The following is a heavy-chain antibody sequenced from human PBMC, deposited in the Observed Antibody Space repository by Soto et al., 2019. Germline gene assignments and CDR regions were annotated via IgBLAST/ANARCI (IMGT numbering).Heavy chain of an antibody. D-gene: IGHD2-15*01. Sequence: GESLKISCKGSGYSFTSYWIGWVRQMPGKGLEWMGIIYPGDSDTRYSPSFQGQVTISADKSISTAYLQWSSLKASDTAMYYCARRGDLAQYCSGGSCYEEDYFDYWGQGTLVTVSS. CDR1: GYSFTSYW. CDR2: IYPGDSDT. V-gene: IGHV5-51*01. J-gene: IGHJ4*02. CDR3: ARRGDLAQYCSGGSCYEEDYFDY.